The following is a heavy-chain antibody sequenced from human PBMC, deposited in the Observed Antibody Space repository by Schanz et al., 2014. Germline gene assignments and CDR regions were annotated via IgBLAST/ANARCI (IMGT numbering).Heavy chain of an antibody. CDR3: ARGGSVATIAPYTWFDP. J-gene: IGHJ5*02. CDR2: IYSRGSS. CDR1: GGSISSATYY. V-gene: IGHV4-61*02. D-gene: IGHD5-12*01. Sequence: QVQLQESGPGLVKPSQTLSLTCTVSGGSISSATYYWSWVRQPAGKGLEWIGRIYSRGSSTYNPSLKSRAPIPIDPPNNRSPRKLNSGTAADTAVYYCARGGSVATIAPYTWFDPWGQGTLVTVAS.